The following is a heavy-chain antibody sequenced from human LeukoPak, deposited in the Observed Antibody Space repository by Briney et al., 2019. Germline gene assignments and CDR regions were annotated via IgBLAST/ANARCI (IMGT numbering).Heavy chain of an antibody. D-gene: IGHD3-9*01. Sequence: SSETLSLTCAVSGGSFNSNYWTWVRQPPGKGLEWIGEIYHNGNSNYNPSLKSRVTMLIDTSKNQFSLKLSSVTAADTAVYYCARGRYSAGDNWFDPWGQGTLVTVSS. J-gene: IGHJ5*02. CDR1: GGSFNSNY. V-gene: IGHV4-34*01. CDR3: ARGRYSAGDNWFDP. CDR2: IYHNGNS.